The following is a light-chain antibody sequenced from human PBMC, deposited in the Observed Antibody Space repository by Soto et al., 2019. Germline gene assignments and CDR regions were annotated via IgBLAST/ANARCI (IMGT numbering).Light chain of an antibody. J-gene: IGLJ2*01. V-gene: IGLV1-47*01. Sequence: QSVLTQPPSASGTPGQRVTISCSGSSSNIGSNYVYWYQQLPGTAPKLLIYRNNQRPSGVPDRFSGSKSGTPASLAISGLRSEDEGDYYCAAWDDSLSGVVFGGGTKVTVL. CDR1: SSNIGSNY. CDR2: RNN. CDR3: AAWDDSLSGVV.